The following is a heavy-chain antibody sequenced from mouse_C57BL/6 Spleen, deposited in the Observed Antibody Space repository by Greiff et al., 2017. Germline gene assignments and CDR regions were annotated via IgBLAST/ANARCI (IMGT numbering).Heavy chain of an antibody. D-gene: IGHD3-2*02. V-gene: IGHV3-6*01. CDR1: GYSITSGYY. J-gene: IGHJ3*01. CDR2: ISYDGSN. CDR3: GTRLRLRNWFAY. Sequence: EVQLQQSGPGLVKPSQSLSLTCSVTGYSITSGYYWNWIRQFPGNKLEWMGYISYDGSNNYNPSLKNRISITRDTSKNQFFLKLNSVTTADAAADYCGTRLRLRNWFAYWGQGTLVTVSA.